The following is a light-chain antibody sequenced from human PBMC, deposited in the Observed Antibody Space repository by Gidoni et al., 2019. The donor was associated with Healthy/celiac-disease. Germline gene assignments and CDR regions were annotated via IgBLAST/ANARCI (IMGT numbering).Light chain of an antibody. CDR2: LGS. V-gene: IGKV2-28*01. CDR1: QSPLHSNGYNY. J-gene: IGKJ1*01. CDR3: MQALQTPPT. Sequence: IVMTQSPLSLPVTPGEPASISCRSSQSPLHSNGYNYLDWYLQKPGQSPQLLIYLGSNRASGVPDRFSGSGSGTDFTLKISRVEAEDVGVYYCMQALQTPPTFXQXTKVXIK.